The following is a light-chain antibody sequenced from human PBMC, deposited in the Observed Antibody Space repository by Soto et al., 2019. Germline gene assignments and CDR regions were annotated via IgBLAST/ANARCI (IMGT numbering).Light chain of an antibody. CDR1: RSLSSDY. J-gene: IGKJ1*01. V-gene: IGKV3D-20*02. Sequence: EIVLMQSPDTLSLSPGERATLSCRASRSLSSDYLAWYQQKPGQAPRLLFYHASRRATGTPDRFSVSGSETDFTLTISRLEPGDFAVYYCQQRSNWPPWTFGQGTKVDI. CDR3: QQRSNWPPWT. CDR2: HAS.